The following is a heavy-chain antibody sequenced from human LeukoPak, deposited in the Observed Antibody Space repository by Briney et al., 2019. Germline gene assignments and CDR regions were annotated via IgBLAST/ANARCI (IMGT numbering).Heavy chain of an antibody. D-gene: IGHD3-10*01. CDR2: IYYSGST. Sequence: SETLSLTCTVSGGSISSGDYYWSWIRQPPGKGLEWIGYIYYSGSTYYNPSLKSRVTISVDTSKNQLSLKLSSVTAADTAVYYCASDYGGYYYYYGMDVWGQGTTVTVSS. CDR1: GGSISSGDYY. CDR3: ASDYGGYYYYYGMDV. J-gene: IGHJ6*02. V-gene: IGHV4-30-4*01.